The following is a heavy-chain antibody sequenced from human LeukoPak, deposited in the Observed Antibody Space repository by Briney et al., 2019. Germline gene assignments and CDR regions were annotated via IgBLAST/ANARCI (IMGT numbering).Heavy chain of an antibody. CDR1: GFIFRSYV. CDR2: ISSTGGST. Sequence: PGGSLRLSCAASGFIFRSYVMSWVRQAPGKGLEWVSTISSTGGSTFHADSVKGRFTISRDNSKNTLYLQMNSLRAEDTAVYYCAKGDSGYGYFDYWGQGTLSPSPQ. CDR3: AKGDSGYGYFDY. J-gene: IGHJ4*02. V-gene: IGHV3-23*01. D-gene: IGHD5-12*01.